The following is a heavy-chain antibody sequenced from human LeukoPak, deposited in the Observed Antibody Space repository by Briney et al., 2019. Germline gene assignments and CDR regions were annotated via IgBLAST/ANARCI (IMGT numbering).Heavy chain of an antibody. D-gene: IGHD5-18*01. CDR1: GYSISSGYY. CDR3: ARELIQLWSPYYYYYYMDV. Sequence: PSETLSLTCTVSGYSISSGYYWGWIRQPPGKGLEWIGSIYHSGSTYYNPSLKSRVTISVDTSKNQFSLKLSSVTAADTAVYYCARELIQLWSPYYYYYYMDVWGKGTTVTVSS. CDR2: IYHSGST. J-gene: IGHJ6*03. V-gene: IGHV4-38-2*02.